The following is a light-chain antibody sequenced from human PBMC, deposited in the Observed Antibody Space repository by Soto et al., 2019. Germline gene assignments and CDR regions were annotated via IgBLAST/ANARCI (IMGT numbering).Light chain of an antibody. CDR3: QQYGTSPFT. CDR2: GAS. Sequence: EIVLTQSPATLSLSSGERATLSCRASQSVAYTYLAWFQQKPGQAPRLLIYGASNRATGIPDRFSGSGSGTDFTLTISRLEPEDFAVYYCQQYGTSPFTFGPGTKVDT. CDR1: QSVAYTY. J-gene: IGKJ3*01. V-gene: IGKV3-20*01.